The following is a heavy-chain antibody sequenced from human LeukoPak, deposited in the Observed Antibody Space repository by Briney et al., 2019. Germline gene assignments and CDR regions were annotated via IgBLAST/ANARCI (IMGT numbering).Heavy chain of an antibody. J-gene: IGHJ3*02. CDR3: ARLTVRGYYDSSGYPSDAFDI. V-gene: IGHV5-51*01. Sequence: GESLQISCKGSGCIFTSCSIGWVRQLPGKGLEWMGIIYPGDSDTRYSPSFQGQVTISADKSISTAYLQWSSLKASDTAMYYCARLTVRGYYDSSGYPSDAFDIWGQGTMVTVSS. CDR2: IYPGDSDT. D-gene: IGHD3-22*01. CDR1: GCIFTSCS.